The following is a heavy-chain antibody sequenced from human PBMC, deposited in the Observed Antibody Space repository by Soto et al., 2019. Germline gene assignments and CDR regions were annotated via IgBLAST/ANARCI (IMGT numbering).Heavy chain of an antibody. V-gene: IGHV1-18*01. CDR2: ISAYNGNT. J-gene: IGHJ4*02. Sequence: ASVKVSCKASGYTFTSYGISWVRQAPGQGLEWMGWISAYNGNTNYAQKLQGRVTMTTDTSTSTAYMELRSLRSDDTAVYYCAYQLDYYDSSGYSSYFDYWSQGTLVTVSS. CDR3: AYQLDYYDSSGYSSYFDY. D-gene: IGHD3-22*01. CDR1: GYTFTSYG.